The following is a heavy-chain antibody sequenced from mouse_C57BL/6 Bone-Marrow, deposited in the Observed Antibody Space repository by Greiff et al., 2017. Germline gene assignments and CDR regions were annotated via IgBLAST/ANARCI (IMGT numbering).Heavy chain of an antibody. CDR3: TRRPVVAPACPY. D-gene: IGHD1-1*01. CDR1: GYTFTDYE. Sequence: QVQLQQSGAELVRPGASVTLSCKASGYTFTDYEMHWVKQTPVHGLEWIGAIDPETGGTAYNQKFKGKAILTADKSSSTAYMELRSLTSEDSAVYYCTRRPVVAPACPYWGQGTLVTVSA. V-gene: IGHV1-15*01. CDR2: IDPETGGT. J-gene: IGHJ3*01.